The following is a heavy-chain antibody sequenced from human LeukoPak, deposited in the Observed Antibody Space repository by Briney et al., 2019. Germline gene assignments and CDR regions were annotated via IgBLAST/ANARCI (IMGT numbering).Heavy chain of an antibody. D-gene: IGHD3-16*01. J-gene: IGHJ5*02. CDR2: IHTSGNS. V-gene: IGHV4-4*07. CDR3: ARDQGGFDP. CDR1: GGSISTYY. Sequence: TSSETLSLTCTVSGGSISTYYWSWIRQPAGKGLEWIGRIHTSGNSDYNPSLKSRVTMSVDTSKNQFSLKVRSVTAADTAVYYCARDQGGFDPWGQGTLVTVSS.